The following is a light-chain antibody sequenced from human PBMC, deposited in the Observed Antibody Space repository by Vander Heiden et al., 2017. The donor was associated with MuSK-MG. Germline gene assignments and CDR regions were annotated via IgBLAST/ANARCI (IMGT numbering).Light chain of an antibody. J-gene: IGLJ2*01. V-gene: IGLV1-40*01. CDR3: QSYDSSLSGHVV. CDR2: GNS. CDR1: SSNIGAVYD. Sequence: QSVLTQPRSVSGAPGQRVTISCTGSSSNIGAVYDVHWHQQLPGTAPKLLVYGNSNRPSGVPDRFAGSKSGTSASLAITGLQAEDEADYYCQSYDSSLSGHVVFGGGTKLTVL.